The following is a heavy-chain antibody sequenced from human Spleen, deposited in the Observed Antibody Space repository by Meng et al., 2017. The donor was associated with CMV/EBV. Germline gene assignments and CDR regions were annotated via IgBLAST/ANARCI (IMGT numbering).Heavy chain of an antibody. V-gene: IGHV1-8*03. CDR3: ARVGYSSSSLDY. D-gene: IGHD6-6*01. Sequence: ASVKVSCKASGYTFTNYDIIWVRQATGQGLEWMGWMNPNSDNTGYAQKFQGRVTITRNTSINTAYMELSSLRSEDTAVYYCARVGYSSSSLDYWGQGIAVTVSS. CDR2: MNPNSDNT. J-gene: IGHJ4*02. CDR1: GYTFTNYD.